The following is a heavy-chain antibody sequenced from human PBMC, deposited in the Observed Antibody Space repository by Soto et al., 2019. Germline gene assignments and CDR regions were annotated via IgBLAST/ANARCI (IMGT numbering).Heavy chain of an antibody. Sequence: SLRLSCGASGFTFSNYWMHWVRQAPGEGLVWVSRINGDGSFTRFADSVKGRFTISRDNAKNTLYLQVNSLRVDDTAVYYCARVGGGSGNFDYWGQGTLVTVSS. J-gene: IGHJ4*02. D-gene: IGHD3-10*01. V-gene: IGHV3-74*01. CDR3: ARVGGGSGNFDY. CDR1: GFTFSNYW. CDR2: INGDGSFT.